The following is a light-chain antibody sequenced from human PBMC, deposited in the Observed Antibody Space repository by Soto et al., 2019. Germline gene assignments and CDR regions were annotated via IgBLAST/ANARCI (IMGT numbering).Light chain of an antibody. CDR1: ESIARH. CDR2: AAS. Sequence: DILMTQSPSSLSASVGDRVTITCRASESIARHLNWYQQKPGKAPTLLIYAASSLQNGIPSRFRGGGSGTDFTLTISTLQPADFATYYCRQSYSILSITVGQGTRLEIK. CDR3: RQSYSILSIT. J-gene: IGKJ5*01. V-gene: IGKV1-39*01.